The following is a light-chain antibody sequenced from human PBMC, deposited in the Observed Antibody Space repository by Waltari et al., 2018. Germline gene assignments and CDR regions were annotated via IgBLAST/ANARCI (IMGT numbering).Light chain of an antibody. V-gene: IGKV1-17*03. J-gene: IGKJ1*01. CDR3: LQHDSFPWT. Sequence: DIQVTQSPSAMSASVGARVTITCRASQDISNYLAWFQQRPGKVPKRLIYGASRLQDGVPSRFSGSGSGTEFTLTISSLKPEDFATYYCLQHDSFPWTFGQGTKVEF. CDR2: GAS. CDR1: QDISNY.